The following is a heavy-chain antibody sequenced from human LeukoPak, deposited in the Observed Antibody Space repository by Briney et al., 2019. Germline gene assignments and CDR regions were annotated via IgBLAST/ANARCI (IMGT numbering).Heavy chain of an antibody. Sequence: SETLSLTCTVSGGSISAYYWNWIRQSPGKGLEWIGYIYSGSTTYSPSLKSRVTISVDTSKNQFSLKLSSVTAADTAVYYCAGRLRTFFGYWGQGTLVTVSS. J-gene: IGHJ4*02. CDR1: GGSISAYY. CDR3: AGRLRTFFGY. V-gene: IGHV4-4*09. CDR2: IYSGST.